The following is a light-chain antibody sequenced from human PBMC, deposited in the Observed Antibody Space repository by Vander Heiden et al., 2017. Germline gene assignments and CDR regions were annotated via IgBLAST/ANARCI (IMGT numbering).Light chain of an antibody. J-gene: IGKJ2*02. V-gene: IGKV1-9*01. Sequence: DIQFTQSPSFLSASVGDSVTITCRASQDISTYLTWYQQKPGKAPRLLIYAASTLQSGVPARFSGSGSGTEFTLTISSLQPEDFATYYCQQLNSYPCTFGQGTKLEIE. CDR2: AAS. CDR1: QDISTY. CDR3: QQLNSYPCT.